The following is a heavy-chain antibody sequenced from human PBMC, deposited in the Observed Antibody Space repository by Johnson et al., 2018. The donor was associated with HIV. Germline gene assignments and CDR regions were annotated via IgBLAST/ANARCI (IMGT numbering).Heavy chain of an antibody. CDR3: ARSGPNWAFDF. D-gene: IGHD1-1*01. J-gene: IGHJ3*01. CDR2: ISWNSGSI. Sequence: QLVESGGGLVKPGGSLRLSCAASGFTFDDYAMHWVRQAPGKGLEWVSGISWNSGSIGYADSVKGRFTISRDNAKNTMFVQMNSLRAEDTAVYYCARSGPNWAFDFWGQGTMVTVSS. V-gene: IGHV3-9*01. CDR1: GFTFDDYA.